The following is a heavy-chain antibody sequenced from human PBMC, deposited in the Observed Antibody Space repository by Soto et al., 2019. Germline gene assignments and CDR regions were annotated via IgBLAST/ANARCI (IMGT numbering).Heavy chain of an antibody. CDR2: FNGGNGNI. V-gene: IGHV1-3*05. J-gene: IGHJ4*02. CDR1: GYTFSTYA. Sequence: QVQLVQSGAEERKPGASVKVSCKASGYTFSTYAMHWVRRAPGQSLEWMGWFNGGNGNIKYSQKFEGRVTITTDTDASTAYMELNMLRSEDTAVYYCARGNVRGGCLDYWGQGTLVSVSS. D-gene: IGHD3-10*01. CDR3: ARGNVRGGCLDY.